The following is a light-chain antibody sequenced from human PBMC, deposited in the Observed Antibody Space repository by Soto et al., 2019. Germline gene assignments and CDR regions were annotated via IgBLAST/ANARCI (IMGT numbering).Light chain of an antibody. J-gene: IGKJ1*01. CDR3: HQYDDSPRT. Sequence: EIVLTQSPGTLSLSPGDRATLSCRASQSLNTNYLAWYQQKPGQAPRLLIYGASSRATDIPDRFSGSGSGTDFTLTISRLEPEDFAVYYCHQYDDSPRTFGQGTKVDI. V-gene: IGKV3-20*01. CDR1: QSLNTNY. CDR2: GAS.